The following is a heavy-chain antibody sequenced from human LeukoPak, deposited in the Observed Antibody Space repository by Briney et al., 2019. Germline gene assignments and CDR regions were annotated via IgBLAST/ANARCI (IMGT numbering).Heavy chain of an antibody. CDR2: IYSSGST. Sequence: SSETLSLTCSVSGGSISSYYWSWIRQSAGKELEWIGRIYSSGSTNYNPSLKSRVTMSVDTSKNQFSLKLSSVTAADTAVYYCVRGSGDYSKWFDPWGQGTLVTVSS. CDR1: GGSISSYY. J-gene: IGHJ5*02. V-gene: IGHV4-4*07. D-gene: IGHD3-22*01. CDR3: VRGSGDYSKWFDP.